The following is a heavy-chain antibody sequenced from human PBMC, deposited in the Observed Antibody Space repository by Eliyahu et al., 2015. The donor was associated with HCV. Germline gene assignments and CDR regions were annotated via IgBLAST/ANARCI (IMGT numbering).Heavy chain of an antibody. CDR2: LYSGGDT. J-gene: IGHJ6*02. CDR3: ARGDLAYYGLDV. V-gene: IGHV3-53*01. CDR1: GFTVSTNY. Sequence: EEQVVESGGGLIQPGGSLRLXCAASGFTVSTNYMSWVRQAPGKGLQWVSVLYSGGDTYYADSVKGRFTISRDNSQNTLYLQMNSLRVDDTAVYYCARGDLAYYGLDVWGQGTTVTVSS.